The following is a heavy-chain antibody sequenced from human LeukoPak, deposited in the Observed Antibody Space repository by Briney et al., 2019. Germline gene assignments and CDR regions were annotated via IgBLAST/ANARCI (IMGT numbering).Heavy chain of an antibody. CDR1: GGSISSSNW. CDR2: IYHSGSA. Sequence: PSGTLSLTCAVSGGSISSSNWWSWVRQPPGKGLEWIGEIYHSGSANYNPSLKGRVTISVDKSKNQFSLKLSSVTAADTAVYYCARLAAATFDYWGQGTLVTVSS. CDR3: ARLAAATFDY. D-gene: IGHD1-26*01. V-gene: IGHV4-4*02. J-gene: IGHJ4*02.